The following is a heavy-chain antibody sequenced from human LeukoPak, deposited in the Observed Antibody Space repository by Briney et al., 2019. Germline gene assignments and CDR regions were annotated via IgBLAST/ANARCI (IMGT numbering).Heavy chain of an antibody. D-gene: IGHD3-10*01. CDR3: ARGHARGSGSHNTNWFDP. CDR2: FYHSGST. Sequence: SQTLSLTCAVSGGSISSGGYSWSWIRQPPGKGLEWIGYFYHSGSTYYNPSLKSRVIISVDRSKNQFSLKLSSVTAADTAVYYCARGHARGSGSHNTNWFDPWGQGTLVTVSS. V-gene: IGHV4-30-2*01. CDR1: GGSISSGGYS. J-gene: IGHJ5*02.